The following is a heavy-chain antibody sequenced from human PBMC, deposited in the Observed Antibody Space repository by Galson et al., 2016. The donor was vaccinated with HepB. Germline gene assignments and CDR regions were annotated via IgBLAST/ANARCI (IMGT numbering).Heavy chain of an antibody. CDR2: IYSGGGT. D-gene: IGHD2-2*01. V-gene: IGHV3-53*01. CDR1: GLTVSSNY. Sequence: SLRLSCAASGLTVSSNYMSWVRQAPGKGLEWVSVIYSGGGTYYADSVQGRFTISRDNSKNTVFLEMNSLRAEDTAVYYCGTESYLKGHSIVIAAPSQTWGQGTPVTVSS. J-gene: IGHJ5*02. CDR3: GTESYLKGHSIVIAAPSQT.